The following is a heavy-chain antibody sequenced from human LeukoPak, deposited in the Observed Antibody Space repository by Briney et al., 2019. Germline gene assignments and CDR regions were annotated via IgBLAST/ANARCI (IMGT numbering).Heavy chain of an antibody. J-gene: IGHJ4*02. CDR1: GYTFTGYY. D-gene: IGHD3-9*01. Sequence: GASVKVSCKASGYTFTGYYMHWVRQDPGQGLEWMGWINPNSGGTNYAQKFQGRVTMTRDTSISTAYMELSRLRSDDTAVYYCARGILTGYYPADYWGQGTLVTVSS. CDR3: ARGILTGYYPADY. CDR2: INPNSGGT. V-gene: IGHV1-2*02.